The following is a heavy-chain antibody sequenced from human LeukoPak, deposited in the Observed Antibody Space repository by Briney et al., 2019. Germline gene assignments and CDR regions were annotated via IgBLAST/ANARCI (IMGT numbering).Heavy chain of an antibody. D-gene: IGHD7-27*01. CDR3: ARQTSMGRSGDY. J-gene: IGHJ4*02. V-gene: IGHV5-51*01. CDR2: IDPSDSEP. Sequence: GESLKISCKASGYSFTSYWIAWVRQMPGKGLEWMGIIDPSDSEPRYTPSFQGQVTISADKSLSTAYLQWNSLKASDTAMYYCARQTSMGRSGDYWGQGTLVTVSS. CDR1: GYSFTSYW.